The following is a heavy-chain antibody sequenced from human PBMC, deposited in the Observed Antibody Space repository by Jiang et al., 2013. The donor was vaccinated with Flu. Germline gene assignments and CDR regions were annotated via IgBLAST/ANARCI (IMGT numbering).Heavy chain of an antibody. Sequence: GAEVKKPGASVKVSCKASGYTFTSYGISWVRQAPGQGLEWMGWISAYNGNTNYAQKLQGRVTITADESTSTAYMELSSLRSEDTAVYYCARGAVPEMATIYLGMDVWGQGTTVTVSS. V-gene: IGHV1-18*01. D-gene: IGHD5-24*01. CDR2: ISAYNGNT. J-gene: IGHJ6*02. CDR1: GYTFTSYG. CDR3: ARGAVPEMATIYLGMDV.